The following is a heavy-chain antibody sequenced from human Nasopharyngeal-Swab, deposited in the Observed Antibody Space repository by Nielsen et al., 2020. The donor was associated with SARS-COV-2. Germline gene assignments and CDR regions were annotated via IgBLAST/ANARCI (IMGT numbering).Heavy chain of an antibody. CDR1: GFTFSSYG. CDR2: ISYDGSNK. CDR3: ARDPDGGNVWEDAFDI. D-gene: IGHD4-23*01. Sequence: GASLKISCAASGFTFSSYGMHWVRQAPGKGLEWVAVISYDGSNKYYADSVKGRFTISRDNSKNTLYLQMNSLRAEDTAVYYCARDPDGGNVWEDAFDIWGQGTMVTVSS. J-gene: IGHJ3*02. V-gene: IGHV3-30*03.